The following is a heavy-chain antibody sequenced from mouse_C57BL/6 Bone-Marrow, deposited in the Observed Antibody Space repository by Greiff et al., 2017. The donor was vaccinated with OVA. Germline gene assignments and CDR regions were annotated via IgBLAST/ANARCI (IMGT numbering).Heavy chain of an antibody. Sequence: EVQLQQSGTVLARPGASVKMSCKTSGYTFTSYWMHWVKQRPGQGLEWIGAIYPGNSDTSYNQKFKGKAKLTAVTSASTAYMELSSLTSEDSAVYYCTNAYDYGSSHWYVDVWGTGTTVTVSS. CDR2: IYPGNSDT. CDR1: GYTFTSYW. CDR3: TNAYDYGSSHWYVDV. V-gene: IGHV1-5*01. J-gene: IGHJ1*03. D-gene: IGHD1-1*01.